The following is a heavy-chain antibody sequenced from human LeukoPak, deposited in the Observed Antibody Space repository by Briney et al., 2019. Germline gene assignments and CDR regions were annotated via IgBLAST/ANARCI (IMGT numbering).Heavy chain of an antibody. Sequence: SETLSLTCTVSGGSISSYYWSWIRQPPGKGLEWIGYIHYSGSTNYNPSLKSRVTISVDTSKNQFSPKLSSVTAADTAVYYCARDPSSFYSSSWYWFDPWGQGTLVTVSS. V-gene: IGHV4-59*01. CDR1: GGSISSYY. CDR3: ARDPSSFYSSSWYWFDP. D-gene: IGHD6-13*01. J-gene: IGHJ5*02. CDR2: IHYSGST.